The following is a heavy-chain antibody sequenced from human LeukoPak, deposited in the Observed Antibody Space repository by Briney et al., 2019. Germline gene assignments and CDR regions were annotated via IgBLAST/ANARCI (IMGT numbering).Heavy chain of an antibody. CDR3: TTGNLHN. V-gene: IGHV3-15*01. J-gene: IGHJ4*02. D-gene: IGHD4-11*01. CDR2: IKSKIDGATT. Sequence: GGSLRLSCAASGFTFSNAWMSWVRQAPGKGLEWVGRIKSKIDGATTDYAAPVKGRFTISRDDSKNTLYLQMNSLKTEDTAVYYCTTGNLHNWGQGTLVTVSS. CDR1: GFTFSNAW.